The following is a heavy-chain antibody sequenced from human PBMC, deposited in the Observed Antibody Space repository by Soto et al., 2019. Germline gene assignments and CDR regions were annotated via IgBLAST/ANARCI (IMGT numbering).Heavy chain of an antibody. CDR3: ARNVVATIQLDY. J-gene: IGHJ4*02. CDR2: INAGNGNT. V-gene: IGHV1-3*01. CDR1: GYTFTSYA. Sequence: QVQLVQSGAEVKKPGASVKVSCKASGYTFTSYAMHWVRQAPGQRLEWMGWINAGNGNTKYSQKFQGRVTITRDTSASIAYMELSSLRSEDTAMYYCARNVVATIQLDYWGQGTLVTVSS. D-gene: IGHD5-12*01.